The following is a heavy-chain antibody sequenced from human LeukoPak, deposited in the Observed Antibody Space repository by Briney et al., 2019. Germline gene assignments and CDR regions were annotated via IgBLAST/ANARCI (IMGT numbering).Heavy chain of an antibody. J-gene: IGHJ5*02. V-gene: IGHV4-59*01. D-gene: IGHD3-10*01. CDR2: IHYTGST. Sequence: PSETLSLTCTVSGGSINSYYWSWIRQPPGKGLECIGYIHYTGSTNYNPSLKSRVTISVDTSKNQFSLKLSSVTAADTAIYYCARAGSYATGIDFRFAPSVHGTLVTGSS. CDR1: GGSINSYY. CDR3: ARAGSYATGIDFRFAP.